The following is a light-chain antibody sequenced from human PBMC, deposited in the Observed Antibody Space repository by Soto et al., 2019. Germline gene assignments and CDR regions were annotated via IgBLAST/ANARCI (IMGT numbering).Light chain of an antibody. V-gene: IGKV1-27*01. CDR1: QGISND. CDR3: QEYNSAPRT. CDR2: AAS. J-gene: IGKJ1*01. Sequence: DIQMTQSPSSLSASVGDRVTITCRASQGISNDLAWYQQKPEKVPKLLIYAASTLQSGVPSRFSGSGSGTDFTLTISSLQPEDVATYYGQEYNSAPRTFIQGKKVEIK.